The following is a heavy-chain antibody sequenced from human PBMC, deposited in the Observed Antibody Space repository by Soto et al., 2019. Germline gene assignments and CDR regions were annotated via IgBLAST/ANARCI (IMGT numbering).Heavy chain of an antibody. CDR2: IWYDGSNK. CDR3: ARSRRITIFGVVTRNPDYYYYYMDV. J-gene: IGHJ6*03. Sequence: PGGSLRLSCAASGFTFSSYGMHWVRQAPGKGLEWVAVIWYDGSNKYYADSVKGRFTISRDNSKNTLYLQMNSLRAEDTAVYYCARSRRITIFGVVTRNPDYYYYYMDVWGQGTTVTVSS. D-gene: IGHD3-3*01. V-gene: IGHV3-33*01. CDR1: GFTFSSYG.